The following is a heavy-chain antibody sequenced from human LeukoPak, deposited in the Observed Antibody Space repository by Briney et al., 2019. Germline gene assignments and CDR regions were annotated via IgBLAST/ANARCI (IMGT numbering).Heavy chain of an antibody. CDR3: AKRSAESSGYFNY. Sequence: GGSLRLSCTVSGFTVSSNSMSWVRQAPGKGLEWVSAITGSGAFTDYADSVKGRFTISRDNSKNTLYLQMNSLRAEDTAVYYCAKRSAESSGYFNYWGQGILVTVSS. V-gene: IGHV3-23*01. J-gene: IGHJ4*02. CDR1: GFTVSSNS. D-gene: IGHD6-19*01. CDR2: ITGSGAFT.